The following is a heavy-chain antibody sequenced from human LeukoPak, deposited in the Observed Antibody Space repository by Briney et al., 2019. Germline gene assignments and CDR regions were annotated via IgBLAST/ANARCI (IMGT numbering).Heavy chain of an antibody. CDR1: GFTFSSYN. CDR3: ARDPNYYYDSSGYSLMDY. V-gene: IGHV3-48*01. J-gene: IGHJ4*02. D-gene: IGHD3-22*01. Sequence: GGSLRLSCAASGFTFSSYNMNWVRQAPGKGLEWVSYISSSSSTIYYADSVKGRFTISRDNAKNSLYLQMNSLRAEDTAVYYCARDPNYYYDSSGYSLMDYWGQGTLVTVSS. CDR2: ISSSSSTI.